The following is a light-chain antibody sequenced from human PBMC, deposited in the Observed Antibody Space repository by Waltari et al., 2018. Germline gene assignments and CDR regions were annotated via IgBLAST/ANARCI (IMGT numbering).Light chain of an antibody. J-gene: IGKJ4*01. CDR3: QQLNSYLP. Sequence: QLTQSPSSLSASVGDRVTITCRASQVIANFLAWYQQKPGQAPKLLIYGASTLQTGGPSRFSGSGFGTDFSLTISSLQPEELATYYCQQLNSYLPFGGGTKVEIK. V-gene: IGKV1-9*01. CDR2: GAS. CDR1: QVIANF.